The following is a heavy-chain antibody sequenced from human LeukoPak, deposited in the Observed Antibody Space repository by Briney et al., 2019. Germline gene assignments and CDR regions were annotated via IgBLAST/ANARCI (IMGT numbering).Heavy chain of an antibody. D-gene: IGHD2-2*01. CDR3: ARAACSSTSCYWVY. V-gene: IGHV3-7*03. CDR2: IKQDGSEK. Sequence: GGSLRLSCAASGFTFSSYWMSWVRQAPGKGLEWVANIKQDGSEKYYVDSVKGRFIISRDNANNSLYLQMNSLRVEDTAVYYCARAACSSTSCYWVYWGQGTLIIVSS. CDR1: GFTFSSYW. J-gene: IGHJ4*02.